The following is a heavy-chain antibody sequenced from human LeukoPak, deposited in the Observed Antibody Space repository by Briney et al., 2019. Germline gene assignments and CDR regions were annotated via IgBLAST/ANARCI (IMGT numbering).Heavy chain of an antibody. CDR1: GFTFSSYA. D-gene: IGHD1-26*01. Sequence: GSLRLSCAASGFTFSSYAMHWVRQAPGKGLEWVAVISYDGSNKYYADSVKGRFTISRDNSKNTLYLQMNSLRAEDTAVYYCAKDRLRAPSSIVGARYWGQGTLVTVSS. CDR3: AKDRLRAPSSIVGARY. V-gene: IGHV3-30*04. J-gene: IGHJ4*02. CDR2: ISYDGSNK.